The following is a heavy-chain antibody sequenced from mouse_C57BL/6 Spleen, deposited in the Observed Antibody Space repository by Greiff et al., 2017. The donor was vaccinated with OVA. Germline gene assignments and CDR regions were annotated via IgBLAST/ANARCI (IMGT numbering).Heavy chain of an antibody. Sequence: QVQLQQPGAELVMPGASVKLSCKASGYTFTSYWMHWVKQRPGQGLEWIGEIDPSDSYTNYNQKFKGKSTLTVDKSSSTAYMQLSSLTSEDSAVYYCARGRITTALDYWGQGTTLTVSS. CDR3: ARGRITTALDY. J-gene: IGHJ2*01. D-gene: IGHD1-2*01. CDR2: IDPSDSYT. CDR1: GYTFTSYW. V-gene: IGHV1-69*01.